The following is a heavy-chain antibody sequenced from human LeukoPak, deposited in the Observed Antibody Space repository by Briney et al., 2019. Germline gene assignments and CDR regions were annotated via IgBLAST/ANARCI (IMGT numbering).Heavy chain of an antibody. CDR2: ISVSSGST. D-gene: IGHD3-22*01. Sequence: GGSLRLSCAASGFTFSSYAMSWVRQAPGKGLEWVSAISVSSGSTYYADSVKGRFTISRDDSKNTLYLQMNSLRAEDTAVYYCASVYYYDAFDIWGQGTMVTVSS. CDR1: GFTFSSYA. V-gene: IGHV3-23*01. J-gene: IGHJ3*02. CDR3: ASVYYYDAFDI.